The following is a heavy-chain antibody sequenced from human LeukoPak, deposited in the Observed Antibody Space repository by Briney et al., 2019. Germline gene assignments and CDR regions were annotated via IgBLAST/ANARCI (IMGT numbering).Heavy chain of an antibody. CDR3: ARGRSSSSYWFDP. CDR1: GYSISSGYY. Sequence: PSETLSLTCTVSGYSISSGYYWGWIRQPPGKGLEWIGSIYHSGSTNYNPSLKSRVTISVDTSKNQFSLKLSSVTAADTAVYYCARGRSSSSYWFDPWGQGTLVTVSS. V-gene: IGHV4-38-2*02. J-gene: IGHJ5*02. CDR2: IYHSGST. D-gene: IGHD6-13*01.